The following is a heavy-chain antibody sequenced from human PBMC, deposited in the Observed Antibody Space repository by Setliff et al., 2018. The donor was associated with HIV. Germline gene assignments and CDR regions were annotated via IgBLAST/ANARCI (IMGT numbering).Heavy chain of an antibody. CDR3: AKASRGEYYDNSGFFVTYFDN. CDR2: ISGSGSST. V-gene: IGHV3-23*01. D-gene: IGHD3-22*01. CDR1: GFSFSSYA. Sequence: GGSLRLSCAASGFSFSSYAMSWVRQAPGKGLEWVSGISGSGSSTYYADSVKGRSTISRDNSGDTLYLHMNNLRAEDTAVNYCAKASRGEYYDNSGFFVTYFDNWGQGKLVTVSS. J-gene: IGHJ4*02.